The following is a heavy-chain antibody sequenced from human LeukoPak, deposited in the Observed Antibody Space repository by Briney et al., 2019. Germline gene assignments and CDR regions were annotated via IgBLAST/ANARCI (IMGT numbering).Heavy chain of an antibody. J-gene: IGHJ5*02. Sequence: SETLSLTCSVSGDSISSSGYYWDWIRQPPGKGLEWIGSIHHSGNTNYSPSLKSRVTISADMSKNQFSLKLTSVTAADTAVYYCARVIGDIAVSGTSWFDPWGQGTLVTVSS. CDR1: GDSISSSGYY. CDR2: IHHSGNT. D-gene: IGHD6-19*01. V-gene: IGHV4-39*07. CDR3: ARVIGDIAVSGTSWFDP.